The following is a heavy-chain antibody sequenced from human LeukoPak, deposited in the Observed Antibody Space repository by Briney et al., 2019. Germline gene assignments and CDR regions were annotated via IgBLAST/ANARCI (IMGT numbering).Heavy chain of an antibody. CDR1: GGTFSSYA. J-gene: IGHJ4*02. CDR2: IIPILGIA. V-gene: IGHV1-69*04. Sequence: SVKVSCKASGGTFSSYAISWVRQAPGQGLEWMGRIIPILGIANYAQKFQGRVTITADKSSSTAYMELSSLRSEDTAVYYCMITFGGVIEGPFDYWGQGTLVTVSS. CDR3: MITFGGVIEGPFDY. D-gene: IGHD3-16*02.